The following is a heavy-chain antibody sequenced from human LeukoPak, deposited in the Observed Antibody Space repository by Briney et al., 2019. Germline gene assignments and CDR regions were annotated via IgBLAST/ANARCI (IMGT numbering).Heavy chain of an antibody. CDR3: ARNSYYYDCSEPGVFDF. Sequence: PGGSLRLSCAASGFTVSSKYMSCVRQAPGKGLEWVSIIYSDGSKYYADSVKGRFTISRDNSKNTLYLQMGSLRAEDMAVYYCARNSYYYDCSEPGVFDFWGQGTLVTVSS. CDR1: GFTVSSKY. V-gene: IGHV3-66*01. CDR2: IYSDGSK. J-gene: IGHJ4*02. D-gene: IGHD3-22*01.